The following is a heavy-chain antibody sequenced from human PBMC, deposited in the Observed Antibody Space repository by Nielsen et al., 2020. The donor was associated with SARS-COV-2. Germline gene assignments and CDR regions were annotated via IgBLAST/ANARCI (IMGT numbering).Heavy chain of an antibody. CDR3: ARGGDWNLRHYYYYYMDV. J-gene: IGHJ6*03. CDR1: GGTFSSYA. V-gene: IGHV1-69*13. CDR2: IIPIFGTA. D-gene: IGHD1-1*01. Sequence: SVKVSCKASGGTFSSYAISWVRQAPGQGLEWMGGIIPIFGTANYAQKFQGRVTITADESTSTAYMELSSLRSGDTAVYYCARGGDWNLRHYYYYYMDVWGKGTTVTVSS.